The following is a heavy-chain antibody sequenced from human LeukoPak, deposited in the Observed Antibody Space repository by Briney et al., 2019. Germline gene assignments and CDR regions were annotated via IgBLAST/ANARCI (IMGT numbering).Heavy chain of an antibody. CDR2: ISGDGGST. CDR1: GFTFDDYA. Sequence: PGGSLRLSCAASGFTFDDYAMHWVRQAPGKGLEWVSLISGDGGSTYYADSVKGRFTISRDNSKNSLYLQMNSLRTEDTALYYCAKDSYDSSGYYLPDFDYWGQGTLVTVSX. D-gene: IGHD3-22*01. J-gene: IGHJ4*02. V-gene: IGHV3-43*02. CDR3: AKDSYDSSGYYLPDFDY.